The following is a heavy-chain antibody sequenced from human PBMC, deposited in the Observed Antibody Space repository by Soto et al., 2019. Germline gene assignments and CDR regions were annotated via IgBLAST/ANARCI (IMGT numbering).Heavy chain of an antibody. J-gene: IGHJ4*02. V-gene: IGHV3-11*01. D-gene: IGHD6-13*01. CDR3: TRRPMAAAGPAGY. Sequence: QVHLVESGGGLVKPGGSLRLSCAASGFIFSDYYMSWVRQAPGKGPEWLSYISSRGDTIYYADSVKGRFTVSRDNAQNSLYLQMNSLRADDTAIYYCTRRPMAAAGPAGYWGQGTLVAVSS. CDR2: ISSRGDTI. CDR1: GFIFSDYY.